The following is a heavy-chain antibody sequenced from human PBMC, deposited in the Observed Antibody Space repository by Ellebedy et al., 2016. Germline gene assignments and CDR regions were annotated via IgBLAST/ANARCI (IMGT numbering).Heavy chain of an antibody. J-gene: IGHJ4*02. CDR3: ARDGGFVVVTAMLDY. CDR1: GFTFSSYW. V-gene: IGHV3-7*01. CDR2: IKQDGSEK. D-gene: IGHD2-21*02. Sequence: GGSLRLSCAASGFTFSSYWMSWVRQVPGKGLEWVANIKQDGSEKYYVDSVKGRFTISRDNAKNSLYLQMNSLRAEDTAVYYCARDGGFVVVTAMLDYWGQGTLVTVSS.